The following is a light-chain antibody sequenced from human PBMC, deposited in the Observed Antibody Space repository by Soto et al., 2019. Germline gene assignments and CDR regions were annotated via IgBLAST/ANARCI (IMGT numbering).Light chain of an antibody. CDR3: QQSFNTPPIT. CDR1: QSISGY. V-gene: IGKV1-39*01. CDR2: AAS. Sequence: DIQMTQSPFSLSASVGDRVTITCRASQSISGYLTWYQQKPGKAPKLLIFAASTLQSGVPSRFSGSGSGTDFTLTISSLQPEDFATYYCQQSFNTPPITFGQGTRLQ. J-gene: IGKJ5*01.